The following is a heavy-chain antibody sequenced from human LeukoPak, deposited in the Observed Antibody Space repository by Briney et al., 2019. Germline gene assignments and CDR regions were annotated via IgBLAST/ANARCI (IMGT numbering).Heavy chain of an antibody. CDR3: ASSHGVVVAASPFDY. D-gene: IGHD2-15*01. CDR2: INHSGST. V-gene: IGHV4-34*01. J-gene: IGHJ4*02. CDR1: GGSFSGYY. Sequence: SETLSLTCAVYGGSFSGYYWSWIRQPPGKGLEWIGEINHSGSTNYNPSLKSRVTISVDTSKNQFSLKLSSVTAADTAVYYCASSHGVVVAASPFDYWGQGTLVTVSS.